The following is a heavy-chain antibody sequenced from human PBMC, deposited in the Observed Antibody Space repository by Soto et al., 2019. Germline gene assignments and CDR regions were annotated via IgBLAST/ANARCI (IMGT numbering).Heavy chain of an antibody. CDR1: GGSISSYY. CDR3: ARGYYYDSSGLSP. CDR2: IYYSGST. Sequence: QVQLQESGPGLVKPSETLSLTCTVSGGSISSYYWSWIRQPPGKGLEWIGYIYYSGSTNYNPSLKSRVTISVDTSKNQFSLKLSPVTAADTAVYYCARGYYYDSSGLSPWGQGTLVTVSS. J-gene: IGHJ5*02. D-gene: IGHD3-22*01. V-gene: IGHV4-59*01.